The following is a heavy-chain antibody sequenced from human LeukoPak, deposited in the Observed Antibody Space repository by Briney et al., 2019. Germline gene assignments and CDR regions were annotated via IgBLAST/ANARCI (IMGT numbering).Heavy chain of an antibody. CDR1: GGSISSSSYY. J-gene: IGHJ6*02. V-gene: IGHV4-39*01. CDR3: ARLDTYNYYYSMDV. Sequence: PSETLSLTCTVSGGSISSSSYYWGWIRQPPGKGLEWIGSIYYSGSTYYNPSLKSRVTISVDTSKNQFSLKLSSVTAADTAVYYCARLDTYNYYYSMDVWGQGTTVTVSS. CDR2: IYYSGST. D-gene: IGHD5-18*01.